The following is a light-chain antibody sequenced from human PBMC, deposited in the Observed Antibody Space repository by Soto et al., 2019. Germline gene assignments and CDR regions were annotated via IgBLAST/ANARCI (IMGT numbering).Light chain of an antibody. CDR3: QLRSNWLFT. Sequence: ENVLTQSPATLSLSPGDSATLSCTTSQNVKSDLAWYQQRPGQAPRLVIFDASHRATGIPARFSGTGSGTDFTLTISSLEPDDFAVYYCQLRSNWLFTFGPGTKVEIK. CDR2: DAS. CDR1: QNVKSD. J-gene: IGKJ3*01. V-gene: IGKV3-11*01.